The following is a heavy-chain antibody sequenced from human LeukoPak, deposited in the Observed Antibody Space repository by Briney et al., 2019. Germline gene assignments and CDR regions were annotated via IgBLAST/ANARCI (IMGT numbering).Heavy chain of an antibody. CDR3: AKDWVVRGVISY. CDR1: GFTFSSYV. Sequence: PGRSLRLSCAASGFTFSSYVMHWVRQARDKGLEWVARISYDGNNKFYAESVKGRYTISRDHSKNTLYLQMNSLRDEDTAVYYCAKDWVVRGVISYWGQGTLVTVS. CDR2: ISYDGNNK. D-gene: IGHD3-10*01. J-gene: IGHJ4*02. V-gene: IGHV3-30*18.